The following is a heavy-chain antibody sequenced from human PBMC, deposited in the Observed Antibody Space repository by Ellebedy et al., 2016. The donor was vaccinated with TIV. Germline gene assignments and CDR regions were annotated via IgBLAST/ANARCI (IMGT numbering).Heavy chain of an antibody. D-gene: IGHD3-10*01. V-gene: IGHV3-21*01. CDR2: ISGDSNYI. Sequence: GESLKISCAASGFSFSRVSMYWVRQAPGKGLEWVSAISGDSNYIYYADSVKGRFTISRDDAKNSLDLQMNSLRAEDTAVYYCARDGGRGWALDYWGQGILVTVSS. J-gene: IGHJ4*02. CDR1: GFSFSRVS. CDR3: ARDGGRGWALDY.